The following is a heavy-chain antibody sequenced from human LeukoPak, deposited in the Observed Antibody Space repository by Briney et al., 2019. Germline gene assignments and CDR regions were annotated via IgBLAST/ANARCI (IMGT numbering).Heavy chain of an antibody. Sequence: SETLSLTCAVYGGSFSGYYWSWIRQPPGKGLEWIGEINHSGSTNYNPSLKSRVTISVDTSKNQFSLKLSSVTAADTAVYYCARGRKAAGRRSAFDIWGQGTMVTVSS. CDR1: GGSFSGYY. J-gene: IGHJ3*02. CDR3: ARGRKAAGRRSAFDI. V-gene: IGHV4-34*01. D-gene: IGHD6-13*01. CDR2: INHSGST.